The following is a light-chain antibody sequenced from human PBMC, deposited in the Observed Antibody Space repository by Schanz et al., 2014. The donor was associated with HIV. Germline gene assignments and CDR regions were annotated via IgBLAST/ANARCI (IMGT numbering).Light chain of an antibody. CDR1: SSNIGAGYD. V-gene: IGLV1-40*01. J-gene: IGLJ3*02. Sequence: QSVLTQPPSVSAAPGQRVTISCTGSSSNIGAGYDVHWYQQLPGTAPKPLIYGNSNRPSGVPDRFSGSKSGTSASLAITGLQAEDEADYYCQSYDSSLSGSGVFRGGTKLTVL. CDR3: QSYDSSLSGSGV. CDR2: GNS.